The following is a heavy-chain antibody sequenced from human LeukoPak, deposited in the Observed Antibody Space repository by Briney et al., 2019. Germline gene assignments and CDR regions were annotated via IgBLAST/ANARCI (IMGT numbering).Heavy chain of an antibody. CDR3: ARGGLVRGSINGLIAFDV. J-gene: IGHJ3*01. V-gene: IGHV6-1*01. Sequence: SQTLSLTCAISGDSVSSNSAAWNWIRQSPSRGLEWLGRTYYRSKWYKDDAGSVKSRITINVDTVKNQFSLQLNSVTPEDTALYYCARGGLVRGSINGLIAFDVWGQGIMVTVSS. CDR2: TYYRSKWYK. CDR1: GDSVSSNSAA. D-gene: IGHD3-10*01.